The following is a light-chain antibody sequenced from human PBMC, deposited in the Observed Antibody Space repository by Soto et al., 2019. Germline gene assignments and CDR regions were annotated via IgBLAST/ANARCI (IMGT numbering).Light chain of an antibody. CDR3: SSYAGSTNSLYV. V-gene: IGLV2-8*01. CDR1: SSDVGGDNY. CDR2: EVS. J-gene: IGLJ1*01. Sequence: QSSLTQPRSASGSPGQSVPISCTVTSSDVGGDNYVSWYQQHPGKAPKLMIYEVSKRPSGVPDRFSGSKSGNTASLTVSGLQAEDEADYYCSSYAGSTNSLYVFGTGTKVTVL.